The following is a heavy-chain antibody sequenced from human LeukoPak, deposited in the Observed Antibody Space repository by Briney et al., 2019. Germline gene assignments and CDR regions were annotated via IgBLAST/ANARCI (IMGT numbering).Heavy chain of an antibody. D-gene: IGHD3-10*01. CDR2: IYYSGST. CDR1: GYSISSGYY. J-gene: IGHJ4*02. V-gene: IGHV4-38-2*02. Sequence: SETLSLTCTVSGYSISSGYYWSWIRQPPGKGLEWIGYIYYSGSTNYNPSLKSRVTISVDTSKNQFSLKLSSVTAADTAVYYCQGQALLWFGEFRDYWGQGTLVTVSS. CDR3: QGQALLWFGEFRDY.